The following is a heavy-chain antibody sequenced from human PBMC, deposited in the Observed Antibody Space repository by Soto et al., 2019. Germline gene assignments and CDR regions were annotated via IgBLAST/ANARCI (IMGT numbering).Heavy chain of an antibody. J-gene: IGHJ6*02. D-gene: IGHD3-10*01. CDR3: ARGCPSITMVRGVKFYYYGMDV. Sequence: KPSETLSLTCAVYGGSFSGYYWSWIRQPPGKGLEWIGEINHSGSTNYNSSLKSRVTISVDTSKNQFSLKLSSVTAADTAVYYCARGCPSITMVRGVKFYYYGMDVWRQRTTVTVSS. V-gene: IGHV4-34*01. CDR2: INHSGST. CDR1: GGSFSGYY.